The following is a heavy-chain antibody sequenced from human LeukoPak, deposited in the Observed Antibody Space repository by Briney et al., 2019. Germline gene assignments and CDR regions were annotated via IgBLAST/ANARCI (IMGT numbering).Heavy chain of an antibody. D-gene: IGHD3-10*01. Sequence: PSQTLSLTCTVSGGSISSGGYYWSWIRQPPGKGLEWIGTLHHSGNTSYNPSLKSRVIMSVDTSNNHFSLNLISVTAADTAVYYCARLGGYYGSGSYGDVWGQGTTVTVSS. CDR2: LHHSGNT. J-gene: IGHJ6*02. CDR3: ARLGGYYGSGSYGDV. V-gene: IGHV4-30-2*03. CDR1: GGSISSGGYY.